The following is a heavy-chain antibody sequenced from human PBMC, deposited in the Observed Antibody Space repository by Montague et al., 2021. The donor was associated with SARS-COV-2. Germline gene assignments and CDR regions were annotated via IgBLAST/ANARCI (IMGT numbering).Heavy chain of an antibody. CDR3: ARDFRIQLWQTNWYFGL. D-gene: IGHD5-18*01. V-gene: IGHV4-59*01. Sequence: SETLSLTCTVSGGSISDYYWSWIRQHPGKGLEWIGNIYYSGRTNYNTPLKSRVTMSVDTSKNQYSLKLSSVTAADTAVYYCARDFRIQLWQTNWYFGLWGRGTLVTVSS. CDR2: IYYSGRT. CDR1: GGSISDYY. J-gene: IGHJ2*01.